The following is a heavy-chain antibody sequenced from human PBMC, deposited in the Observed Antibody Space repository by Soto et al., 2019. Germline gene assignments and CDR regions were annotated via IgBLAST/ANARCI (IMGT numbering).Heavy chain of an antibody. D-gene: IGHD3-3*01. CDR1: GFTFSSYA. V-gene: IGHV3-23*01. J-gene: IGHJ4*02. CDR3: AKDWVLRFFTRPLDY. CDR2: ISGSGGST. Sequence: PGGSLRLSCAASGFTFSSYAMSWVRQAPGKGLEWVSAISGSGGSTYYADSVKGRFTISRDNSKNTLYLQMNSLRAEDTAVYYCAKDWVLRFFTRPLDYWGQGTLVTVSS.